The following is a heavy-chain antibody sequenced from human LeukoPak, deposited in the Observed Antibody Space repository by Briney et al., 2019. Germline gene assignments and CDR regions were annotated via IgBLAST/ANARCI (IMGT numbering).Heavy chain of an antibody. CDR2: IHHSGST. CDR3: ARHLGALYYFDY. D-gene: IGHD3-16*01. J-gene: IGHJ4*02. V-gene: IGHV4-4*02. Sequence: SGTLSLTCAVSGGSISSDHWWSWVRQPPGKGLEWIGEIHHSGSTNYNPSLKSRVTISVDTSKNQFSLKLSSVTAADTAVYYCARHLGALYYFDYWGQGTLVTVSS. CDR1: GGSISSDHW.